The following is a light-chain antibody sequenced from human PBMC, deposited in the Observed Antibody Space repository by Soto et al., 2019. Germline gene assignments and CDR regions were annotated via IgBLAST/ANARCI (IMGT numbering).Light chain of an antibody. J-gene: IGLJ3*02. CDR2: AVS. CDR1: SSDIGRFDY. V-gene: IGLV2-14*01. Sequence: QSALTQPVSVSASPGQSITISCAGTSSDIGRFDYVSWYQHHPGNAPKLVISAVSRRSSGISDRFSGSKSGNTATLTISGLQAEDEADYYCASYTTSPTQVFGGGTKLTVL. CDR3: ASYTTSPTQV.